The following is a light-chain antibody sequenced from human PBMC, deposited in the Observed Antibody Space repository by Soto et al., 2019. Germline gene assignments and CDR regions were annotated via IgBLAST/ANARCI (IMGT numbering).Light chain of an antibody. CDR3: RQRYNWPLT. V-gene: IGKV3-11*01. Sequence: TVLPQSPATLSLSPGERATLSCKASQSISNSLGWFQQKPGQAPRLRIDDASNRATGIPARFTGSGSGSDFTLTNSRLEPEDFGVYYCRQRYNWPLTCGGGTKVEIK. CDR1: QSISNS. CDR2: DAS. J-gene: IGKJ4*01.